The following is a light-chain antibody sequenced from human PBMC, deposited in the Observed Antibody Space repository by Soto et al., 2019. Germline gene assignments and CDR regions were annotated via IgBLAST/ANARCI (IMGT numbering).Light chain of an antibody. J-gene: IGLJ3*02. CDR2: GVT. V-gene: IGLV2-8*01. CDR1: SSDVGGYNY. CDR3: SSYAGSNNWV. Sequence: QSALTQPPSASGSPGQSVTISCTRTSSDVGGYNYVSWYQQHPGKAPKLMIYGVTKRPSGVPDRFSGSKSGNTASLTVSGLQAEDEADYYCSSYAGSNNWVFGGGTKLTVL.